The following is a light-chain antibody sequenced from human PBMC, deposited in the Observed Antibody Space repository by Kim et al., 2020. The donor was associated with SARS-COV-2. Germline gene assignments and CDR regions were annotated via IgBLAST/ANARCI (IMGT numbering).Light chain of an antibody. J-gene: IGKJ5*01. Sequence: GEAASISCRSSQILLQSNGKTYVDWYLQKPGQSPQVLIYLGSNRASGVPDRFSGSGSGTDFTLKISRVEAEDVGVYYCMQALEGMTFGQGTRLEIK. CDR1: QILLQSNGKTY. CDR2: LGS. CDR3: MQALEGMT. V-gene: IGKV2-28*01.